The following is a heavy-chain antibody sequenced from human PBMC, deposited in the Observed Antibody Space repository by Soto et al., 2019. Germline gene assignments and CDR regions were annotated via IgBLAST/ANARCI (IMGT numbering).Heavy chain of an antibody. CDR1: GFTFSSQA. CDR3: AKEGGGGRNYYYTMDV. Sequence: GGSLRLSWAAPGFTFSSQAMSWVRQAPGKGLELVSGISGSGGSTYYADSVKGRFTISRDNSKNTLYLQMNSLRAEDTAVYYCAKEGGGGRNYYYTMDVWGQGTTVPVCS. CDR2: ISGSGGST. V-gene: IGHV3-23*01. D-gene: IGHD2-15*01. J-gene: IGHJ6*02.